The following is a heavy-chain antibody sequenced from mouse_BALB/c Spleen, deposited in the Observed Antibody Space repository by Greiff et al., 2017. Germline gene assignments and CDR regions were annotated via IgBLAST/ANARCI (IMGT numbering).Heavy chain of an antibody. CDR1: GYSFTSYW. Sequence: VQVVESGPQLVRPGASVKISCKASGYSFTSYWMHWVKQRPGQGLEWIGMIDPSDSETRLNQKFKDKATLTVDKSSSTAYMQLSSPTSEDSAVYYCARSRGNSWFAYWGQGTLVTVSA. CDR3: ARSRGNSWFAY. CDR2: IDPSDSET. J-gene: IGHJ3*01. D-gene: IGHD2-1*01. V-gene: IGHV1S126*01.